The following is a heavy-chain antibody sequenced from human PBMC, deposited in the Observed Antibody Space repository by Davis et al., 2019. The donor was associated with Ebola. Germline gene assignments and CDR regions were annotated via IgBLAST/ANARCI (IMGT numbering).Heavy chain of an antibody. CDR3: ARDIAAAFDI. Sequence: GESPKTPCAASGFTLSSYIMNWARQAPGKGPEWDSYISSSSSTIYYADSVKGRLNISRDNAKNSLYLQMNSLMDEDTAVYYCARDIAAAFDIWGQGTMVTVSS. CDR2: ISSSSSTI. D-gene: IGHD6-25*01. V-gene: IGHV3-48*02. J-gene: IGHJ3*02. CDR1: GFTLSSYI.